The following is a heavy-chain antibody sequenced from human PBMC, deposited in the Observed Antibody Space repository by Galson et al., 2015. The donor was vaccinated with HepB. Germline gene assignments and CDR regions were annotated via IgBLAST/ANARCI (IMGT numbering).Heavy chain of an antibody. J-gene: IGHJ6*02. CDR3: ARGRSRLYNDMAV. Sequence: SLRLSCAASEFTFSNYGMHWVRQAPGKGLEWVAVIWYDGIYKYYADSVKGRFTISRDNSKSTLYLQMNSLRAEDTAWYYCARGRSRLYNDMAVWGQRTTVTVSS. D-gene: IGHD3-16*01. V-gene: IGHV3-33*01. CDR2: IWYDGIYK. CDR1: EFTFSNYG.